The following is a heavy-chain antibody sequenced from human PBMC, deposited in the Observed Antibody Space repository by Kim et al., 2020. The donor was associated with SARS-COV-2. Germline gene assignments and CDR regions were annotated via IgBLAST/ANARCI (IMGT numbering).Heavy chain of an antibody. V-gene: IGHV1-18*01. J-gene: IGHJ6*02. CDR1: GYTFTSYG. D-gene: IGHD3-22*01. Sequence: SVKVSCKASGYTFTSYGISWVRQAPGQGLEWMGWISAYNGNTNYAQKRQSRVTMTTDTSTSTAYMELRSPRSDDTAVYYCARGLYYYDSSGYSHYYYYGRDVWGQGATFTVS. CDR3: ARGLYYYDSSGYSHYYYYGRDV. CDR2: ISAYNGNT.